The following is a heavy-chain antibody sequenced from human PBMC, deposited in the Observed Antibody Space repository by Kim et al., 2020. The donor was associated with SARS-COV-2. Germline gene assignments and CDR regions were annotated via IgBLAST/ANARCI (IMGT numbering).Heavy chain of an antibody. V-gene: IGHV3-43*02. CDR1: GFTFDNYA. J-gene: IGHJ4*01. CDR2: ITGDGSST. Sequence: GGSLSLSCAASGFTFDNYAMHWVRQAPGKGLEWVSLITGDGSSTYYADSVKGRFTISRDNSKNSLYLQMNSLRTEDTALYYCTKDIWGFSDYDYTPSDY. CDR3: TKDIWGFSDYDYTPSDY. D-gene: IGHD5-12*01.